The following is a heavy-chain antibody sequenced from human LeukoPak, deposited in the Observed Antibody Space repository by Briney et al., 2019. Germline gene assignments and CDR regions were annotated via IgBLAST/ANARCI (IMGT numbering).Heavy chain of an antibody. Sequence: SVKVSCKASGGTFSSYAISWVRQAPGQGLEWMGRIIPILGIANYAQKFQGRVTITADKSTSTAYMELSSLRSEDTAVYYCARVEGSSGWYGFRWFEPWGQGTLVTVSS. CDR2: IIPILGIA. V-gene: IGHV1-69*04. CDR1: GGTFSSYA. D-gene: IGHD6-19*01. J-gene: IGHJ5*02. CDR3: ARVEGSSGWYGFRWFEP.